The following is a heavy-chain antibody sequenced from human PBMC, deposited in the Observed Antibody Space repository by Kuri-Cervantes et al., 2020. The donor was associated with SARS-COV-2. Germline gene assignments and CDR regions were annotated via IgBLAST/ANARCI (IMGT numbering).Heavy chain of an antibody. Sequence: ASVKVSCKASGGTFTSYCISWVRQDPGQGLEWMGWISAYNGNTNYAQKLQGRVTMTTDTSTSTAYMELRSLRSDDTAVYYCARVVGIHFWSGRYFDYWGQGTLVTVSS. J-gene: IGHJ4*02. CDR1: GGTFTSYC. CDR3: ARVVGIHFWSGRYFDY. CDR2: ISAYNGNT. V-gene: IGHV1-18*01. D-gene: IGHD3-3*02.